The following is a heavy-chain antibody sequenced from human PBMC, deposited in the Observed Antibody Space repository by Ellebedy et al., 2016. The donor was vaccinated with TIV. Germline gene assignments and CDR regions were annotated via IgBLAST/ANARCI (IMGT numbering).Heavy chain of an antibody. V-gene: IGHV1-18*04. Sequence: ASVKVSCKASGYTFTSYGISWVRQAPGQGLDWIXGIKPNSGGTNYAQKLQGRVTMTTDTSTSTAYLELSSLRSEDTAVYYCARGGLLWFGELWTYYYYGMDVWGQGTTVTVSS. CDR3: ARGGLLWFGELWTYYYYGMDV. J-gene: IGHJ6*02. D-gene: IGHD3-10*01. CDR2: IKPNSGGT. CDR1: GYTFTSYG.